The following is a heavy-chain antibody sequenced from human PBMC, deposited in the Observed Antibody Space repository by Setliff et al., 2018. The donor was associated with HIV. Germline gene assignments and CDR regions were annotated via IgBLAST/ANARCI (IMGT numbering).Heavy chain of an antibody. CDR1: GGSFSHYY. CDR3: ARARITMIGGRLEPYAFDR. CDR2: VHSTGTT. V-gene: IGHV4-4*07. D-gene: IGHD3-10*01. J-gene: IGHJ3*01. Sequence: PSETLSLTSTVSGGSFSHYYWSWIRQPAGEGPEYIGRVHSTGTTLYNPSRKSRVTMSVDASKNQLSLKLRSVTAADTAVYYCARARITMIGGRLEPYAFDRWGQGTKVTVSS.